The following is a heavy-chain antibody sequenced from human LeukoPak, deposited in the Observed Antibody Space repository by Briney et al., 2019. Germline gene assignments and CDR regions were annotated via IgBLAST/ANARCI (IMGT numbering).Heavy chain of an antibody. CDR3: AREDYYGSGSYWHAFDV. CDR2: IYYSGAT. J-gene: IGHJ3*01. V-gene: IGHV4-30-4*08. CDR1: GGSISSGDYY. Sequence: SQTLSLTCTVSGGSISSGDYYWNWIRQLPGKGLEWIGSIYYSGATFNNPSLKSRVTISVDRSKNQFSLKLISVTAADTAVYYCAREDYYGSGSYWHAFDVWGQGTMVTVSS. D-gene: IGHD3-10*01.